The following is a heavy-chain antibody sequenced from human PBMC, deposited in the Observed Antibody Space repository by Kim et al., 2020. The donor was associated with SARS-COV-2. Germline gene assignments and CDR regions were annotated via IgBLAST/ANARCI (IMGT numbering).Heavy chain of an antibody. J-gene: IGHJ4*02. CDR3: ARALSGY. Sequence: SETLSLTCAVYGGSFSGYYWSWIRQPPGKGLEWIGEINHSGSTNYNPSLKSRVTISVDTSKNQFSLKLSSVTAADTAVYYCARALSGYWGQGTLVTVSS. CDR1: GGSFSGYY. V-gene: IGHV4-34*01. CDR2: INHSGST.